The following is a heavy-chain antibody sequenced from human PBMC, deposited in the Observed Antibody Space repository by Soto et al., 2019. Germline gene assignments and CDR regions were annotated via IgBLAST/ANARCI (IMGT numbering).Heavy chain of an antibody. CDR2: IYYSGST. Sequence: SETLSLTCTVSGGSIRSYYCSWIRQPPGKGLEWIGYIYYSGSTNYNPSLKSRVTISVDTSKNQFSLKLSSVTAADTAVYYCARLSTGSYYSDYWGPGIVVTVSS. CDR1: GGSIRSYY. J-gene: IGHJ4*02. D-gene: IGHD3-10*01. V-gene: IGHV4-59*12. CDR3: ARLSTGSYYSDY.